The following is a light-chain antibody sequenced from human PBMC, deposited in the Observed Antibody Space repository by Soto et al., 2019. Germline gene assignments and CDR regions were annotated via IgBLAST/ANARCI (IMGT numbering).Light chain of an antibody. Sequence: QSVLTQPPSVSGAPGQRVTISCTGSSSNIGAGYDVHWYQQLPGTAPKLLIYGNSNRPSGVPDRFSGSKSGTSASLAITGLQAEDEADYHCQSYGSSPSGYVFGTGTKVTVL. CDR3: QSYGSSPSGYV. CDR1: SSNIGAGYD. CDR2: GNS. J-gene: IGLJ1*01. V-gene: IGLV1-40*01.